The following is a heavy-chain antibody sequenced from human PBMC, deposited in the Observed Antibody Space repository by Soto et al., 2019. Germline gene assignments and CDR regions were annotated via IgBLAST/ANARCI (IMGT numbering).Heavy chain of an antibody. CDR1: GFTVSNTW. CDR2: IKSKVDGGTT. V-gene: IGHV3-15*07. Sequence: GVLRLSCAASGFTVSNTWMNWVRQAPGKGLEWVGHIKSKVDGGTTDYAAPVKGRFTISRDDSKNTLYLQMNGLKTEDTAVFYCTTLVATIPDYWGQGTLVTVSS. J-gene: IGHJ4*02. CDR3: TTLVATIPDY. D-gene: IGHD5-12*01.